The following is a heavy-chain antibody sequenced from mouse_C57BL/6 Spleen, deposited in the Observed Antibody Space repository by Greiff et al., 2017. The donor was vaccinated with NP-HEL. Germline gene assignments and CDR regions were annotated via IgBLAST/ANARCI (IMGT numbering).Heavy chain of an antibody. CDR2: IYPRSGNT. V-gene: IGHV1-81*01. Sequence: VKLMESGAELARPGASVKLSCKASGYTFTSYGISWVKQRTGQGLEWIGEIYPRSGNTYYNEKFKGKATLTADKSSSTAYMELRSLTSEDSAVYFCARTTTVVENWYFDVWGTGTTVTVSS. CDR3: ARTTTVVENWYFDV. CDR1: GYTFTSYG. D-gene: IGHD1-1*01. J-gene: IGHJ1*03.